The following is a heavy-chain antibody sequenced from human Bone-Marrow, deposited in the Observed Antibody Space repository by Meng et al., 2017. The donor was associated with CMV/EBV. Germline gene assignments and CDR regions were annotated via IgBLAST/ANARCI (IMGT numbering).Heavy chain of an antibody. J-gene: IGHJ6*02. CDR3: ASRSPAALYYYYYYGMDF. Sequence: SETLSLTCTVSGGSVSSGSYYWSWIRQPPGKGLEWIGYIYYSGSTNYNPSLKSRVTISVDTSKNQFSLKLSSVTAADTAVYYCASRSPAALYYYYYYGMDFWGQGTMVTVSS. V-gene: IGHV4-61*01. CDR1: GGSVSSGSYY. CDR2: IYYSGST. D-gene: IGHD2-2*01.